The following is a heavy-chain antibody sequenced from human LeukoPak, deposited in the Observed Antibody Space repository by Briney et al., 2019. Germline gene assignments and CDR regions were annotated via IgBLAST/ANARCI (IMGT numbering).Heavy chain of an antibody. V-gene: IGHV1-69*13. CDR3: ARGLVGATSGYFDY. CDR2: IIPIFGTA. CDR1: GYTFTGYY. J-gene: IGHJ4*02. D-gene: IGHD1-26*01. Sequence: GASVKASCKASGYTFTGYYMHWVRQAPGQGLEWMGGIIPIFGTANYAQKFQGRVTITADESTSTAYMELSSLRSEDTAVYYCARGLVGATSGYFDYWGQGTLVTVSS.